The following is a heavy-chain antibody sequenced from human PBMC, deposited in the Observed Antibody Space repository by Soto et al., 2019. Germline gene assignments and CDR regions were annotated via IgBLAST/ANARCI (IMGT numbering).Heavy chain of an antibody. CDR2: ISAYNGNT. Sequence: ASVKVSCKASGYTFTSYGIRWVRQAPGQGLEWMGWISAYNGNTNYAQKLQGRVTMTTDTSTSTAYMGLRSLRSDDTAVYYCARAQDNVLLWFGELLRDPPYIAYWGKGTLVTVSS. CDR1: GYTFTSYG. J-gene: IGHJ4*02. D-gene: IGHD3-10*01. V-gene: IGHV1-18*01. CDR3: ARAQDNVLLWFGELLRDPPYIAY.